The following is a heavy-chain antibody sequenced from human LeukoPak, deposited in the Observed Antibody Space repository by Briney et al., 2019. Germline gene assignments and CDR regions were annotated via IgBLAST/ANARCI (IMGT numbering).Heavy chain of an antibody. CDR3: ARDGGYSSGSDY. J-gene: IGHJ4*02. D-gene: IGHD3-22*01. Sequence: SVKVSCKASGGTFSSYAISWVRQAPGQGLEWMGGIIPIFGTANYAQKFQGRVTITADESTSTAYMELSSLRSEDTAVYYCARDGGYSSGSDYWGQGTLVTASS. CDR2: IIPIFGTA. CDR1: GGTFSSYA. V-gene: IGHV1-69*01.